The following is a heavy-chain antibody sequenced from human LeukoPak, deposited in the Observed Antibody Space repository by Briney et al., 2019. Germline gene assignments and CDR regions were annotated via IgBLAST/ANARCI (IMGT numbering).Heavy chain of an antibody. CDR1: GFTFSSYS. Sequence: GGSLRLSCAASGFTFSSYSMNWLRQAPGKGLEWVSSISSSASYIYYADSVKGRFTISKDNAKNSLYLQMNSLRAEDTAVYYCARAGGSTVSHSDYWGQGTLVTVSS. J-gene: IGHJ4*02. CDR2: ISSSASYI. D-gene: IGHD4-17*01. CDR3: ARAGGSTVSHSDY. V-gene: IGHV3-21*01.